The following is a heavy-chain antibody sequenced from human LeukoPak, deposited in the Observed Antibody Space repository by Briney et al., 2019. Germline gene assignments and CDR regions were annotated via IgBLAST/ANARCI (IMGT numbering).Heavy chain of an antibody. J-gene: IGHJ4*02. Sequence: GASVKVSCKASGYTFTSYDINWVRQATGQGLEWMGWMNPNSGNTGYAQKFQGRVTITRNTSISTAYMELSSLRSEDTALYYCARRGSSWYFVSEYYFDYWGQGTLVTVSS. CDR1: GYTFTSYD. V-gene: IGHV1-8*03. CDR3: ARRGSSWYFVSEYYFDY. CDR2: MNPNSGNT. D-gene: IGHD6-13*01.